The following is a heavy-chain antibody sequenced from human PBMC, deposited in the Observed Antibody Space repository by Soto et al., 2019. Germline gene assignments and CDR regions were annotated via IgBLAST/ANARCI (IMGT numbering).Heavy chain of an antibody. CDR3: ARVVPGAEAWFGP. D-gene: IGHD2-2*01. V-gene: IGHV1-18*01. J-gene: IGHJ5*02. Sequence: QVPLVQSGGEVKRPGASVKVSCKTSGYTFSNYGITWVRQAPGQPLEWLGWISIYSDGTNYAQKFQGRVSMTTDTSTTTAYMELRSLRSDDTAVYYCARVVPGAEAWFGPWGQGTLVTVSS. CDR1: GYTFSNYG. CDR2: ISIYSDGT.